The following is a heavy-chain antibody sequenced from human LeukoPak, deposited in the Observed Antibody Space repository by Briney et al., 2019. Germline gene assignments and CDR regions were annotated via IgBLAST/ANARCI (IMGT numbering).Heavy chain of an antibody. CDR3: ASTPGCSGGSCYSFAEYFQH. V-gene: IGHV3-7*05. CDR2: IKQDGTEK. CDR1: GFSFSSYW. D-gene: IGHD2-15*01. J-gene: IGHJ1*01. Sequence: GGSLRLSCAASGFSFSSYWMSWVRQALGKGLEWVANIKQDGTEKYYVDSVKGRFTISRDNAKNSLYLQMDSLRAEDTAVYYCASTPGCSGGSCYSFAEYFQHWGQGTLVTVSS.